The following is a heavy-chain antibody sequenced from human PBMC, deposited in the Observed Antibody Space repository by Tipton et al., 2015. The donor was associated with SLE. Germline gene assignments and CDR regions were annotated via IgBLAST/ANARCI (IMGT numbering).Heavy chain of an antibody. CDR2: IYYSGST. D-gene: IGHD3-16*02. CDR1: GGSISSSYYYY. CDR3: AREAVRSADYSYSGMDV. J-gene: IGHJ6*02. Sequence: TLSLTCTVSGGSISSSYYYYWGWIRQPPGKGLEWIGSIYYSGSTYYNPSLKSRVTISVDTSKNQFSLRLSSVTAADTAVYFCAREAVRSADYSYSGMDVWGQGTTVTVSS. V-gene: IGHV4-39*01.